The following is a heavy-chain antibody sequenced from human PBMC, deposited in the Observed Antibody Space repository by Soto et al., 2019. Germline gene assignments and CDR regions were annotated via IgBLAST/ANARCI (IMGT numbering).Heavy chain of an antibody. J-gene: IGHJ6*02. V-gene: IGHV1-69*06. CDR3: ARDAVEYHKKRLNGMDV. CDR1: GGTLSSYA. Sequence: SVKLHCNASGGTLSSYAISWVRQAPGQWLEWMGGIIPIFGTANYAQKFQGRVTITADKSTSTAYMELSSLRSEDTAVYYCARDAVEYHKKRLNGMDVWGQGTTVTVS. D-gene: IGHD2-2*01. CDR2: IIPIFGTA.